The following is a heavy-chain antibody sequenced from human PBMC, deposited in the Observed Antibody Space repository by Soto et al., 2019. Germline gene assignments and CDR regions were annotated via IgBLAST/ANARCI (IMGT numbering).Heavy chain of an antibody. CDR1: GYTFTSYA. CDR2: INAGNGNT. CDR3: ARNYDFWSGYYRFDY. Sequence: QVQLVQSGAEVKKPGASVKVSCKASGYTFTSYAMHWVRLAPGQRLEWMGWINAGNGNTKYSQKFQGRVTITRDTSASTAYMELSSLRSEDTAVYYCARNYDFWSGYYRFDYWGQGTLVTVSS. J-gene: IGHJ4*02. D-gene: IGHD3-3*01. V-gene: IGHV1-3*01.